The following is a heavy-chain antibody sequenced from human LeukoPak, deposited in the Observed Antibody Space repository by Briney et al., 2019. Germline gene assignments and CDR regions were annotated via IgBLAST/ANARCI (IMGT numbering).Heavy chain of an antibody. Sequence: SVTLSLTCTVSGGSLSSYYRSWIRQPPGKGLEWIGYIYYSGSTNYNPSLKSRVTISVDTSKNQFSLKLSSMTAADTAVYYCARGGGVAGTPYNPYDYWGQGTLVTVSS. D-gene: IGHD6-19*01. J-gene: IGHJ4*02. CDR3: ARGGGVAGTPYNPYDY. CDR2: IYYSGST. V-gene: IGHV4-59*01. CDR1: GGSLSSYY.